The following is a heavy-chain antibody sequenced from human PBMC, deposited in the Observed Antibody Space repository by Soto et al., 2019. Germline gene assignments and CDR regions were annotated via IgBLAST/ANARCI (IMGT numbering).Heavy chain of an antibody. CDR3: ACDCSYYSSGDYLNWFDP. CDR1: GYTFTNYG. J-gene: IGHJ5*02. CDR2: ISANNGYT. Sequence: ASVKVSCKASGYTFTNYGVSWVRQAPGQGLQWMGWISANNGYTYSIPILQDRVTMTTDTSTTTAYMELRGLSPDDTAVYYCACDCSYYSSGDYLNWFDPWGQGTLVTVSS. V-gene: IGHV1-18*01. D-gene: IGHD3-10*01.